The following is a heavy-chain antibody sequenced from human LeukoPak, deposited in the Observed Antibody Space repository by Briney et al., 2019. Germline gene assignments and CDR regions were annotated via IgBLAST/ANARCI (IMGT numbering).Heavy chain of an antibody. D-gene: IGHD3-10*01. V-gene: IGHV4-59*08. CDR2: IYYSGTT. Sequence: SETLSLTCTVSGDSISTYYWSWIRQSPGKGLEWIGYIYYSGTTNYNPSLKSRVTISVDTSKNQFSLKLSSVTAADTAVYYCARGAGWFGESNLFFDYWGQGTLVTVSS. CDR3: ARGAGWFGESNLFFDY. J-gene: IGHJ4*02. CDR1: GDSISTYY.